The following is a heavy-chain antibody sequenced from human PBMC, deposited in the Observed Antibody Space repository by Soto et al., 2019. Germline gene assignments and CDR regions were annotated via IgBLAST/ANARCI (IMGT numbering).Heavy chain of an antibody. V-gene: IGHV1-3*01. J-gene: IGHJ6*02. Sequence: QVQLVQSGAEVKKPGASVKVSCKASGYTFTSYAMHWVRQAPGQRLEWMGWINAGNGNTKYSQKFQGRVNITRDTSASTAYMELSSLRSEDTAVYYCARGTIAAADPYYYYGMDVWGQETTVTVSS. CDR1: GYTFTSYA. CDR3: ARGTIAAADPYYYYGMDV. D-gene: IGHD6-13*01. CDR2: INAGNGNT.